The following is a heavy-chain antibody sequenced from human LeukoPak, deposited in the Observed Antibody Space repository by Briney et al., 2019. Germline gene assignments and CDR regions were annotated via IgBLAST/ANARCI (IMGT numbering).Heavy chain of an antibody. J-gene: IGHJ3*02. CDR2: INPNSGGT. Sequence: ASVKVSCKASGYTFTGYYMHWVRQAPGQGLEWMGWINPNSGGTNYAQRFQGRVTMTRDKSIRTAYMELSRLTSDDTAVYYCARNIWFGESADAFDIWGQGTMVTVSS. D-gene: IGHD3-10*01. CDR3: ARNIWFGESADAFDI. V-gene: IGHV1-2*02. CDR1: GYTFTGYY.